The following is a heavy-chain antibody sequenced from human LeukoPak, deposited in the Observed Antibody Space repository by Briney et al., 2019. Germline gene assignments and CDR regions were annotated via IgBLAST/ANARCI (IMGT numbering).Heavy chain of an antibody. J-gene: IGHJ6*02. Sequence: SETLSLTCTLSGGSISSYYWSWIRQPPGKGLEYIGYIYKSGSTNYNPSLKSRVTMSVDTSKNQFSLKLSSLTAADTAVYYCARHYDSSGYYYYYYYGMDVWGQGTTVTVSS. CDR3: ARHYDSSGYYYYYYYGMDV. D-gene: IGHD3-22*01. CDR1: GGSISSYY. V-gene: IGHV4-59*08. CDR2: IYKSGST.